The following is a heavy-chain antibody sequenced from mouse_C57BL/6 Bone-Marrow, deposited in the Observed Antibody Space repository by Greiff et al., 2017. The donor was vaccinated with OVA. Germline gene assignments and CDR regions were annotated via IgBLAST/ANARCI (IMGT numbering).Heavy chain of an antibody. CDR3: ARWWLPLLSGLAY. CDR1: GYTFTSYG. J-gene: IGHJ3*01. D-gene: IGHD1-1*02. Sequence: DVKLQESGAELVRPGSSVKMSCKTSGYTFTSYGINWVKQRPGQGLEWIGYIYIGNGYTEYNEKFKGKATLTSDTSSSTAYMQLSSLTSEDSAIYFCARWWLPLLSGLAYWGQGTLVTVSA. V-gene: IGHV1-58*01. CDR2: IYIGNGYT.